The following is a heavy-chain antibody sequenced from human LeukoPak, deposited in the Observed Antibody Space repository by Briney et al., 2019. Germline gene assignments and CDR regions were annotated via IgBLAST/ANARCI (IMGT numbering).Heavy chain of an antibody. CDR3: ARNHYYGSGSFNWFDP. J-gene: IGHJ5*02. Sequence: PGGSVRLSCAASGFTFSSYWMSWVRQAPGKGLEWVANIKQDGSEKYYVDSVKGRFTISRDNAKNSLYLQMNSLRAEDTAVYYCARNHYYGSGSFNWFDPWGQGTLVTVSS. D-gene: IGHD3-10*01. CDR2: IKQDGSEK. CDR1: GFTFSSYW. V-gene: IGHV3-7*04.